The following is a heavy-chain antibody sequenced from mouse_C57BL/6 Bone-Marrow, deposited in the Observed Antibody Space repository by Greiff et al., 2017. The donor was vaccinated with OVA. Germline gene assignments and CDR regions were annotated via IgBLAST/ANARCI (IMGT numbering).Heavy chain of an antibody. CDR2: IYPRSGNT. D-gene: IGHD3-3*01. Sequence: VQLQQSGAELARPGASVKLSCKASGYTFTSYGISWVKQRTGQGLEWIGEIYPRSGNTYYNEKFKGKATLTADKSSSTAYMELRSLTSEDSAVYFCARWGGTGYYFDYWGQGTTLTVSS. CDR1: GYTFTSYG. CDR3: ARWGGTGYYFDY. J-gene: IGHJ2*01. V-gene: IGHV1-81*01.